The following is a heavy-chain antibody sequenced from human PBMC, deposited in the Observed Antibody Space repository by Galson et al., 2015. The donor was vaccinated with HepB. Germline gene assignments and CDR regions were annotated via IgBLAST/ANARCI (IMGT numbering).Heavy chain of an antibody. CDR1: GFSFTTQY. D-gene: IGHD6-13*01. CDR2: FNPRGDTT. CDR3: ARGGLAAADNFDY. J-gene: IGHJ4*02. Sequence: SVKVSCKASGFSFTTQYIHWVRQAPGPGLEWMGIFNPRGDTTSYAQRLQGRVTMTTDTSTSTAYMELRSLRSDDTAVYYCARGGLAAADNFDYWGQGPLVTVSS. V-gene: IGHV1-46*04.